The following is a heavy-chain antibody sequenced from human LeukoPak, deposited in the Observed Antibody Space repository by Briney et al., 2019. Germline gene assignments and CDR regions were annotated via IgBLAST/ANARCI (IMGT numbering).Heavy chain of an antibody. J-gene: IGHJ3*02. CDR3: ARIKCLGCSSTPGPFDI. V-gene: IGHV1-18*01. CDR1: GYTFTSYG. Sequence: ASVKVSCKASGYTFTSYGISWVRQAPGQGLEWMGWISAYNGNTNYAQKLQGRVTMTTDTSTSTAYMELRSLRSDDTAVYYCARIKCLGCSSTPGPFDIWGQGTMVTVSS. CDR2: ISAYNGNT. D-gene: IGHD2-2*01.